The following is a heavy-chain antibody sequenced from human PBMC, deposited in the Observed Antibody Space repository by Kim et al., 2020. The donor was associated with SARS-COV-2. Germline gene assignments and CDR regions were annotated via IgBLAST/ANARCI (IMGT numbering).Heavy chain of an antibody. D-gene: IGHD1-7*01. CDR3: AKSRTGTTIVDAFDI. Sequence: DSVKGRFTISRDHSKNTLYLQMNSLRAEDTAVYYCAKSRTGTTIVDAFDIWGQGTMVTVSS. J-gene: IGHJ3*02. V-gene: IGHV3-23*01.